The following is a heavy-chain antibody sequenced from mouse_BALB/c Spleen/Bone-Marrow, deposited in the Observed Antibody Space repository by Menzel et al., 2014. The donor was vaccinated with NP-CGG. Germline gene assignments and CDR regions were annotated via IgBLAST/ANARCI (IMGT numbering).Heavy chain of an antibody. CDR3: ARPAYYYGSNYAMDY. V-gene: IGHV5-9*03. Sequence: EVKLVESGGGLVKPGGSLKLSCAASGFTFSSYTMSWVRQTPEKRLEWVATISRGGGNTYYPDSVKGRFTISRDNAKNNLYLQMNSLRSEDTALYYCARPAYYYGSNYAMDYWGQGTSVTVSS. D-gene: IGHD1-1*01. J-gene: IGHJ4*01. CDR1: GFTFSSYT. CDR2: ISRGGGNT.